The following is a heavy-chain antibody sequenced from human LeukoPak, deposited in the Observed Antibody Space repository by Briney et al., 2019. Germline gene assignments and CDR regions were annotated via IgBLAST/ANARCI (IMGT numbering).Heavy chain of an antibody. D-gene: IGHD3-3*01. CDR2: VSGSGSST. J-gene: IGHJ6*03. CDR3: AKLTDFWSGYRPLYYMDV. CDR1: GFTFSSHA. V-gene: IGHV3-23*01. Sequence: GGSLRLSCAASGFTFSSHAMSWVRQAPGKGLGWVSTVSGSGSSTYYADSVEGRFAISRDNSKNTLYLQMNRLRAEDSAVYYCAKLTDFWSGYRPLYYMDVWGKGTTVTAS.